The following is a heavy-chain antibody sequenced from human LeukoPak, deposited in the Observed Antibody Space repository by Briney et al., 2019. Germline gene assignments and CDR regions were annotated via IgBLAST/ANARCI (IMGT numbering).Heavy chain of an antibody. Sequence: ASVKVSCKASGYTFTSYDINWVRQATGQGLEWMGWMNPNSGNTGYAQKFQGRVTMTRNTSISTAYMELNSLRSEDTAVYYCARGVGEYDSSAFDYWGQGTLVTVSS. J-gene: IGHJ4*02. CDR2: MNPNSGNT. D-gene: IGHD3-22*01. V-gene: IGHV1-8*01. CDR3: ARGVGEYDSSAFDY. CDR1: GYTFTSYD.